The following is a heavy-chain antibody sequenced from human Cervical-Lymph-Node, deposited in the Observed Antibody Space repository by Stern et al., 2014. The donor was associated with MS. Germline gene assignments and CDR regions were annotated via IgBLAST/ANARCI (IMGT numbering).Heavy chain of an antibody. CDR2: IKQDGSEK. J-gene: IGHJ4*02. D-gene: IGHD6-13*01. V-gene: IGHV3-7*01. CDR3: ARDDTTSSWYNY. Sequence: EVQLEESGGGLVQPGGSLGLSGAASGFTFNNYWMTWVPQVPGKGLEWVANIKQDGSEKFYVNSVKGRFTISRDNAKNSLYLQMNALKAEDTAVYYCARDDTTSSWYNYWGQGTLVTVSS. CDR1: GFTFNNYW.